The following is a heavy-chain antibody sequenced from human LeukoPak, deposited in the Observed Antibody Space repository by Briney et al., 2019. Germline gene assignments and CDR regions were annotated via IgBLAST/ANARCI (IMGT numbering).Heavy chain of an antibody. CDR2: IYYSGST. CDR1: GGSISSYY. CDR3: ARHASGYSYGSAFDI. V-gene: IGHV4-59*08. J-gene: IGHJ3*02. Sequence: SETLSLTCTVSGGSISSYYWSWIRQPPGKGLEWIGYIYYSGSTNYNPPLKSRVTISVDTSKNQFSLKLSSVTAADTAVYYCARHASGYSYGSAFDIWGQGTMVTVSS. D-gene: IGHD5-18*01.